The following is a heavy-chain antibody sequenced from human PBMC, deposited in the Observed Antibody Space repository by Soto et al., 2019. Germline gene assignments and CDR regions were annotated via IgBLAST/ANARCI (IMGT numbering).Heavy chain of an antibody. CDR2: IIPIFGTA. CDR1: GGTFSSYA. CDR3: AREAQWEPDAFDI. D-gene: IGHD1-26*01. Sequence: GASVKVSGKASGGTFSSYAISWVRQAPGQGLEWMGGIIPIFGTANYAQKFQGRVTITADESTSTAYMELSSLRSEDTAVYYCAREAQWEPDAFDIWGQGTMVTVSS. V-gene: IGHV1-69*13. J-gene: IGHJ3*02.